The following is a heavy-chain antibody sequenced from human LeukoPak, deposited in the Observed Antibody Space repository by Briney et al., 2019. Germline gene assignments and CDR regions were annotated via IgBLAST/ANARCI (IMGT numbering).Heavy chain of an antibody. CDR2: IRYDGSNK. V-gene: IGHV3-30*02. J-gene: IGHJ4*02. D-gene: IGHD6-6*01. Sequence: PGGSLRLSCAASGFTFSSYGMHWVRQAPGKGLEWVASIRYDGSNKYYADYVKGRLTISRENSKHPLYLQMTSLRGNDTAVYYCAKEKNSYSSSSGQGYWGQGTLVTVSS. CDR1: GFTFSSYG. CDR3: AKEKNSYSSSSGQGY.